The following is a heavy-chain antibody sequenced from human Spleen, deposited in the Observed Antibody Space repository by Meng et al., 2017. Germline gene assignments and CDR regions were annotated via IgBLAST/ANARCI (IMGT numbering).Heavy chain of an antibody. V-gene: IGHV4-34*01. CDR2: VNHREST. D-gene: IGHD2-15*01. J-gene: IGHJ4*02. Sequence: QVQLQRWGAGPLKLSRTLSLSCAFYVWSFIGYCCNWIRQPRGKGLDWLGEVNHRESTNYTPSLTSRVSISVKTSKNQFSLRLSSVTAADTAVYYCARGGGCSGGSCYPIDYWGQGTLVTVSS. CDR1: VWSFIGYC. CDR3: ARGGGCSGGSCYPIDY.